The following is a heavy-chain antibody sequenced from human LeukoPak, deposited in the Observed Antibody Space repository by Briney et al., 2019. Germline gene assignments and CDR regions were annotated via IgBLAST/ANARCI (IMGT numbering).Heavy chain of an antibody. J-gene: IGHJ4*02. V-gene: IGHV3-11*01. CDR3: TRYNVGFES. CDR1: GFTFRDYD. Sequence: GGSLRLSCAASGFTFRDYDMTWIRQAPGKGLEWVSYISSSDRTIYNAESVKGRFTISRDNAKNSLYLQMNSLRAEDTAVYYCTRYNVGFESWGQGTLVTVSS. CDR2: ISSSDRTI. D-gene: IGHD1-1*01.